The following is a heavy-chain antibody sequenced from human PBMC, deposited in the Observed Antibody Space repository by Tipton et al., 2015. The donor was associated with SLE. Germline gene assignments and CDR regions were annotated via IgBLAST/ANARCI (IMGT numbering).Heavy chain of an antibody. CDR3: AAALATVRFDY. J-gene: IGHJ4*02. V-gene: IGHV1-58*01. CDR1: GFTFTSSA. CDR2: IVVGSGNT. Sequence: QSGPEVKKPGTSVKVSCKASGFTFTSSAVQWVRQARGQRLEWIGWIVVGSGNTNYAQKFQERVTITRDMSTSTAYMELSSLRSEGTAVCYCAAALATVRFDYGAQGPLVTVPS. D-gene: IGHD4-17*01.